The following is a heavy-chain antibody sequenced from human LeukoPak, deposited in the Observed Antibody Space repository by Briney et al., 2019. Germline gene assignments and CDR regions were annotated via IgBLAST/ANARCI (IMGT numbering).Heavy chain of an antibody. Sequence: GGSLRLSCAASGFTFTTYAMSWVRQAPGKGLEWVSSISGSSSYINYADSVKGRFTISRDNAQNSLFLQLNSLRAEDTAVYYCARDPYSSGWYKDAFDIWGQGTMVTVSS. CDR1: GFTFTTYA. J-gene: IGHJ3*02. V-gene: IGHV3-21*01. CDR2: ISGSSSYI. CDR3: ARDPYSSGWYKDAFDI. D-gene: IGHD6-19*01.